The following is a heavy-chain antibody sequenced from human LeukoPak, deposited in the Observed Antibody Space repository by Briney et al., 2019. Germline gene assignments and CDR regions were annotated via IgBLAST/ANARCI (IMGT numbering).Heavy chain of an antibody. CDR2: VNHSGST. CDR3: ARVPPRYDYVWGSYLRIDY. D-gene: IGHD3-16*02. J-gene: IGHJ4*02. CDR1: GGSFSGYY. Sequence: PSETLSLTCAVYGGSFSGYYWSWIRQPPGKGLEWIGEVNHSGSTNYNPSLKSRVTISVDTSKNQFSLKLSSVTAADTAVYYCARVPPRYDYVWGSYLRIDYWGQGTLVTVSS. V-gene: IGHV4-34*01.